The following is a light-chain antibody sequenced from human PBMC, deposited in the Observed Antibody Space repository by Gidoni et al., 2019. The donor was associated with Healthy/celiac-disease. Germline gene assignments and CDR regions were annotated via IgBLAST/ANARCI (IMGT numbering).Light chain of an antibody. Sequence: DIVLTQSPATLYLSPGERATLSCRASQSVSSYLAWYQQNPGQAPRLLIYDASNRATGIPARFSGSGSGTDFTLTISSLEPEDFAVYYCQQRSNWPPMYTFGQGTKLEIK. CDR2: DAS. CDR3: QQRSNWPPMYT. J-gene: IGKJ2*01. CDR1: QSVSSY. V-gene: IGKV3-11*01.